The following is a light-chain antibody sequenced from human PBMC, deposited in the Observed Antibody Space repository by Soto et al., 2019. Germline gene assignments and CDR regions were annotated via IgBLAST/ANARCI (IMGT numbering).Light chain of an antibody. CDR1: SSDVGGYNY. CDR3: SSYTSISTIGV. Sequence: QSALTQPASVSGSPGQSITISCTGTSSDVGGYNYVSWYQQHPGKAPKLMIYDVSNRPSGVSNRFSGSKSGNTASLTISGLQADDEADYYCSSYTSISTIGVFGGVTKVTVL. CDR2: DVS. V-gene: IGLV2-14*01. J-gene: IGLJ2*01.